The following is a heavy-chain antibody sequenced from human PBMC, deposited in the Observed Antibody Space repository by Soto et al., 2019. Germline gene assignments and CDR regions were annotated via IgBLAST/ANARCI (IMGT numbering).Heavy chain of an antibody. D-gene: IGHD1-26*01. CDR1: GGTFSTYI. CDR2: IIPVLGLA. J-gene: IGHJ4*02. Sequence: QVQLVQSGAEVKKPGSSVKVSCKASGGTFSTYIINWVRQAPGQGLEWMGRIIPVLGLANYAQKFQGRITITADKSTSTAYMDLSSLRSEDTAMYYCTRGSGGGFDDWGQGTLVTVSS. V-gene: IGHV1-69*02. CDR3: TRGSGGGFDD.